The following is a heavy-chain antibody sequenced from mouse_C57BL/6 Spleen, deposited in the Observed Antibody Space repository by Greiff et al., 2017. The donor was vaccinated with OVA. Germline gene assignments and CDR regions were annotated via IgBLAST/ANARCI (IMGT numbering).Heavy chain of an antibody. V-gene: IGHV1-80*01. J-gene: IGHJ2*01. D-gene: IGHD2-3*01. CDR2: IYPGDGDT. CDR3: ARWLLLSYFDY. Sequence: LVESGAELVKPGASVKISCKASGYAFSSYWMNWVKQRPGKGLEWIGQIYPGDGDTNYNGKFKGKATLTADKSSSTAYMQLSSLTSEDSAVYFCARWLLLSYFDYWGQGTTLTVSS. CDR1: GYAFSSYW.